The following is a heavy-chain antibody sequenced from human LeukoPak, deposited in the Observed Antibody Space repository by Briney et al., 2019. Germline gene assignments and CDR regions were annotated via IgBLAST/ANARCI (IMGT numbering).Heavy chain of an antibody. CDR2: ISWNGGST. D-gene: IGHD6-19*01. CDR3: AREGSSSGFFDY. J-gene: IGHJ4*02. V-gene: IGHV3-43*01. Sequence: PGGSLRLSCAASGFTFDDYTFHWVRQAPGKGLEWVSLISWNGGSTFYGDSVRGRFTISRDNSKNSLYLQMNSMRTEDTALYFCAREGSSSGFFDYWGQGTLVTVSS. CDR1: GFTFDDYT.